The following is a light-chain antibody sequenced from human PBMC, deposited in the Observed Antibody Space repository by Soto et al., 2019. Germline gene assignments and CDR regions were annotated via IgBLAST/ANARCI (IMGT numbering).Light chain of an antibody. V-gene: IGKV3-15*01. CDR1: QNVKTR. J-gene: IGKJ4*01. CDR2: DAF. Sequence: EKVMTQAPATLSESPGERATLSCRASQNVKTRLAWYQQKPGQAPRLLIYDAFTRATGIPARFSGSAPGTEFTLTISSLQSEDFAVYYCQQYDEWPLTFGGGTKVDIK. CDR3: QQYDEWPLT.